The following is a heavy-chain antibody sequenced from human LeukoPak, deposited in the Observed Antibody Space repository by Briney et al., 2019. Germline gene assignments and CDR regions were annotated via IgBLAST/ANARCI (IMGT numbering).Heavy chain of an antibody. Sequence: GGSLRLSCAASGFTVSSNYMSWVRQAPGKGLEWVSVIYSGGSTYYADSVKGRFTISRDNSKNTLYLQMNSLRAEDTAVYYCVRDWDYYGSGGDYWGQGTLVTVSS. CDR2: IYSGGST. CDR3: VRDWDYYGSGGDY. D-gene: IGHD3-10*01. CDR1: GFTVSSNY. J-gene: IGHJ4*02. V-gene: IGHV3-53*01.